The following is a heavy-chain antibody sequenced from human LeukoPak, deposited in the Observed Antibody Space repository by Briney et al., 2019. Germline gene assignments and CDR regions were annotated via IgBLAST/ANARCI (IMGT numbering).Heavy chain of an antibody. CDR3: ARGRYSATKGYCTNGVCYTFPDY. CDR1: GFTFSSYG. Sequence: GRSLRLSCAASGFTFSSYGMHWVRQAPGKGLEWVAVIWYDGSNKYYADSVKGRFTISRDNSKNTLYLQMNSLRAEDTAVYYCARGRYSATKGYCTNGVCYTFPDYWGQGTLVTVSS. V-gene: IGHV3-33*01. CDR2: IWYDGSNK. D-gene: IGHD2-8*01. J-gene: IGHJ4*02.